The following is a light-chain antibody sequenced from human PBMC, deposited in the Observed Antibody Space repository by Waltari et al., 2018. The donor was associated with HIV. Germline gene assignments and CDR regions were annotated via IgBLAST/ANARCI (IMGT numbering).Light chain of an antibody. CDR3: QQLNSYPPYT. J-gene: IGKJ2*01. CDR2: AAS. CDR1: HGISSY. Sequence: DIQLTQSPSFLSASVGDRVTITCRASHGISSYLAWYQQKPGKAPTLLIYAASTLQSGVPSRFSGSGSGTEFTLTISSLQPEDFATYYCQQLNSYPPYTFGQGTKLEIK. V-gene: IGKV1-9*01.